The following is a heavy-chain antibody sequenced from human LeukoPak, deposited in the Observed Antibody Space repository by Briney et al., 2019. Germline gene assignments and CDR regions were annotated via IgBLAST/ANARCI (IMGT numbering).Heavy chain of an antibody. CDR1: GFTFSTYT. D-gene: IGHD3-22*01. CDR3: ARDEAGGGGYYDSSGYLYY. Sequence: GGSLRLSCAASGFTFSTYTMHWVRQAPGKGLECVSAISPSGDNTYYSNSVKGRFSISRDNTKNTLYLQMGSLSAEDMGVYYCARDEAGGGGYYDSSGYLYYWGQGTLVTVSS. CDR2: ISPSGDNT. J-gene: IGHJ4*02. V-gene: IGHV3-64*01.